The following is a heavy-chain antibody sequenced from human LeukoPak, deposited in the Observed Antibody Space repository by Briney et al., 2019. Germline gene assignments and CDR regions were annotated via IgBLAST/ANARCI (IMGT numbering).Heavy chain of an antibody. V-gene: IGHV3-48*01. CDR1: GFTFSRYS. CDR2: ISSSSTI. Sequence: GGSLRLSCAAPGFTFSRYSMNWVRQAPGKGLEWVSYISSSSTIHYAAPATSGFSTSRNKTKKSVPFRRKRRRGEETPPFYCARDYGGNSASGYWGQGTLVTVSS. J-gene: IGHJ4*02. CDR3: ARDYGGNSASGY. D-gene: IGHD4-23*01.